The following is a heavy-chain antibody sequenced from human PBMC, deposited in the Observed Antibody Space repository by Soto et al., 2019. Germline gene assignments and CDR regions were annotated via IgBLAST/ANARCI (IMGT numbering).Heavy chain of an antibody. Sequence: QLQLQESGPGLVKPSETLSLTCTVSGGSISSSRYYWGWIRQPPGKGLEWIGSIYYSGSTYYNPSLKSRVTISVDTSKNQFSLKLSSVTAADTAVYYCARLPGEWLRTDWYFDLWGRGTLVTVSS. CDR3: ARLPGEWLRTDWYFDL. CDR1: GGSISSSRYY. J-gene: IGHJ2*01. V-gene: IGHV4-39*01. CDR2: IYYSGST. D-gene: IGHD3-3*01.